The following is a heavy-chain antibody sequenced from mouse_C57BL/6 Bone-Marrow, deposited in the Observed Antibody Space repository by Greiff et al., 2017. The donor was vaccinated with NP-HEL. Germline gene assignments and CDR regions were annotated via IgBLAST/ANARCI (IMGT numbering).Heavy chain of an antibody. CDR1: GYTFTSYG. Sequence: VQVVESGAELARPGASVKLSCKASGYTFTSYGISWVKQRTGQGLEWIGEIYPRSGNTYYNEKFKGKATLTADKSSSTAYMELRSLTSEDSAVYFCADGYSAWFAYWSQGTLVTVSA. J-gene: IGHJ3*01. CDR3: ADGYSAWFAY. CDR2: IYPRSGNT. V-gene: IGHV1-81*01. D-gene: IGHD2-3*01.